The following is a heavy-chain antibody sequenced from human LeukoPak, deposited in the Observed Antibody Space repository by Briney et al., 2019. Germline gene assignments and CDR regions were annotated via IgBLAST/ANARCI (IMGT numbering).Heavy chain of an antibody. V-gene: IGHV1-2*02. CDR1: GYTFTAYY. CDR2: INPINGAT. D-gene: IGHD6-19*01. Sequence: ASVKVSPTASGYTFTAYYLHRVRQAPGQGLEWMGWINPINGATKYGQGRVSMTRDTSISTSYMELSSLKSDDTAVYYCARDGGSGRYLDNWGQGTLVTVSS. J-gene: IGHJ4*02. CDR3: ARDGGSGRYLDN.